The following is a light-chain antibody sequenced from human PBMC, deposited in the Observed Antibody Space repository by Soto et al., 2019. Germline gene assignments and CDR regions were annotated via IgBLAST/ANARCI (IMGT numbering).Light chain of an antibody. Sequence: DFVMTQSPLSLAVTPGEPAAISCRSNQSLLHSNGKNYLNWFLQKPGQSPQVLINLGSNRASGVPDRFTGSGSGTDFTLKISRVEAEDVGVYYCMRGLHIPITFGQGTRLEIK. CDR3: MRGLHIPIT. J-gene: IGKJ5*01. CDR1: QSLLHSNGKNY. CDR2: LGS. V-gene: IGKV2-28*01.